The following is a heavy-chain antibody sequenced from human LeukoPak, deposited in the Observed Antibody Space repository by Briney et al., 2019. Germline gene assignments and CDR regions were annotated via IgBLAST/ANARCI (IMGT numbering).Heavy chain of an antibody. CDR3: ARESGFADSSGYYNLDY. V-gene: IGHV1-69*13. J-gene: IGHJ4*02. CDR1: GGTFSSYA. CDR2: IIPIFGTA. Sequence: GASVKVSCKASGGTFSSYAISWVRQAPGQGLEWMGGIIPIFGTANYAQKFQGRVTITADESTSTAYMELSSLRSEDTAVYYCARESGFADSSGYYNLDYWGQGTLVNVFS. D-gene: IGHD3-22*01.